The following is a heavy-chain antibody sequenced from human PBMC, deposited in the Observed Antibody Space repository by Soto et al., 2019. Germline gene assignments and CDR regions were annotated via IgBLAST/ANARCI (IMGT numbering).Heavy chain of an antibody. CDR2: IYYSGST. D-gene: IGHD4-4*01. CDR3: ARQGKPIYSLDY. J-gene: IGHJ4*02. V-gene: IGHV4-59*08. CDR1: GGSISSYY. Sequence: QVQLQESGPGLVKPSETLSLTCTVYGGSISSYYWSWIRQPPGKGLEWIGYIYYSGSTNYNPSLKSRVTISVDTSKNQFSLKLSSVTAADTAVYYCARQGKPIYSLDYWGQGTLVTVSS.